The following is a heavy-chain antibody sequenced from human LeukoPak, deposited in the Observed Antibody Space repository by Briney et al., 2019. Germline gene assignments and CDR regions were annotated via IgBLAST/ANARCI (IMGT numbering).Heavy chain of an antibody. Sequence: PSATLYLNCDAYGGSFSGYYWSWIRQPPGQGLEWIGEINHSGSTNYNPSLKSRVTISVDTSKNQFSLKLSSVTAADTAVYYCARAGYDYVWGSYRYASYYFDYWGQGTLVTVSS. V-gene: IGHV4-34*01. D-gene: IGHD3-16*02. CDR3: ARAGYDYVWGSYRYASYYFDY. CDR2: INHSGST. CDR1: GGSFSGYY. J-gene: IGHJ4*02.